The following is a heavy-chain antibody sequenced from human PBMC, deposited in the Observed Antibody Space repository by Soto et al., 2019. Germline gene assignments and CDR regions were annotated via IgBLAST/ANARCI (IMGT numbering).Heavy chain of an antibody. CDR2: ISAYNGNT. D-gene: IGHD3-3*01. J-gene: IGHJ4*02. Sequence: QVQLVQSRAEVTKPGASVKVSCKASGYTFSSYGISWVRQAPGQGLEWMGRISAYNGNTNYAQKFQGRVTMTTDTSTSTAYLELRSLRSDDTAVYYCARITILGLPWDSWVQGTLVTVSS. CDR3: ARITILGLPWDS. V-gene: IGHV1-18*04. CDR1: GYTFSSYG.